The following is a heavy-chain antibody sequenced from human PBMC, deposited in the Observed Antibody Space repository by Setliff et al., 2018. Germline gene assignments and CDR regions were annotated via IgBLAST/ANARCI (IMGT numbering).Heavy chain of an antibody. D-gene: IGHD1-26*01. CDR1: GGSISRSSYY. V-gene: IGHV4-39*07. J-gene: IGHJ3*02. CDR2: IFYDGTT. CDR3: ARKGISALSGAFDM. Sequence: SETLSLTCTVSGGSISRSSYYGGWIRQPPGKGLEWIGSIFYDGTTYYTPSLKSRVTMSVDTAKNQFSLKLSSVTAADTAVYYCARKGISALSGAFDMWGQGTMVTVSS.